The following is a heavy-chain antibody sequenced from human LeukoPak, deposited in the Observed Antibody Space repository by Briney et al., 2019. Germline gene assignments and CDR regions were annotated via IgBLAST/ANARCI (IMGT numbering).Heavy chain of an antibody. J-gene: IGHJ6*03. CDR2: IYYSGST. D-gene: IGHD4-23*01. V-gene: IGHV4-39*07. CDR3: ARDGGYYYYYYMDV. CDR1: GGSISSSSYY. Sequence: PSETLSLTCTVSGGSISSSSYYWGWIRQPPGKGLEWIGSIYYSGSTYYNPSLKSRVTIPVDTSKNQFSLKLSSVTAADTAVYYCARDGGYYYYYYMDVWGKGTTVTVSS.